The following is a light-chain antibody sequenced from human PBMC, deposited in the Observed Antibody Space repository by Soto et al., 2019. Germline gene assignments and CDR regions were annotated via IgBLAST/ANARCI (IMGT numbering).Light chain of an antibody. J-gene: IGKJ5*01. V-gene: IGKV3D-15*01. CDR3: QQYSNWPPIT. Sequence: EIVLTQSPATLSVSPGERATLSCRASQSVSNNLAWYQQKPAQAPRLIIYAASTRATGIPARFSGSGSGTEFTPTISSLQSEDFAVYYCQQYSNWPPITCGQGTRLEIK. CDR2: AAS. CDR1: QSVSNN.